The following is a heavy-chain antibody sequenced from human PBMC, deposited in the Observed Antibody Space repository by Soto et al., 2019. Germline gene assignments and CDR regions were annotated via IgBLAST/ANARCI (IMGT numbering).Heavy chain of an antibody. CDR1: GASISSYY. J-gene: IGHJ4*02. V-gene: IGHV4-59*01. CDR2: IYYSGST. CDR3: ARRDSGYNYYFDY. D-gene: IGHD5-12*01. Sequence: QVQLQESGPGLVKPSETLSLTCTVSGASISSYYWSWIRQPPGKGLEWIGYIYYSGSTNYNPSLKSRVTISVDTSKNQFSLKLSSVTAADTAVYYCARRDSGYNYYFDYWGQGTLVTVSS.